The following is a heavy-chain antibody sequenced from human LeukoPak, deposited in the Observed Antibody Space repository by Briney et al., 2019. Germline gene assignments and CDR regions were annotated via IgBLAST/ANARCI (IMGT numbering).Heavy chain of an antibody. J-gene: IGHJ5*02. CDR1: GFTFTNYA. Sequence: GGSLRLSCAASGFTFTNYAMSWVRQAPGKGLEWVSSISSSSSYIYYADSVKGRFTISRDNAKNSLYLQMNSLRAEDTAVYYCARDWGRYCSSTSCYSPWFDPWGQGTLVTVSS. CDR3: ARDWGRYCSSTSCYSPWFDP. CDR2: ISSSSSYI. D-gene: IGHD2-2*01. V-gene: IGHV3-21*01.